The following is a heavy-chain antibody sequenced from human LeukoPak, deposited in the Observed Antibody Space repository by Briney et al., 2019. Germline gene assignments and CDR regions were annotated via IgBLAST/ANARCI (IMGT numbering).Heavy chain of an antibody. CDR2: TYYRSKWYN. J-gene: IGHJ5*02. D-gene: IGHD2-15*01. CDR1: GDSVSSNSAA. Sequence: SQTLSLTCVISGDSVSSNSAAWNWVRQSPSRGLEWLGRTYYRSKWYNNYAVSVKSRITINPDTSKNQFSLQLNSVTPEDTAVYYCTRDGGYRLDPWGQGTLVTVSS. CDR3: TRDGGYRLDP. V-gene: IGHV6-1*01.